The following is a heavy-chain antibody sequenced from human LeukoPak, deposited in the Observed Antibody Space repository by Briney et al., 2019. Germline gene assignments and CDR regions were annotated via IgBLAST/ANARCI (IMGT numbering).Heavy chain of an antibody. D-gene: IGHD5-24*01. Sequence: GGSLRLSCAASGFTFSSYAMSWVRQAPGKELEWVSAISGSGGSTYYADSVKGRFTISRDNSKNTLYLQMNSLRAEDTAVYYCAKGLDGYNSLCDYRGQGTLVTVSS. J-gene: IGHJ4*02. CDR1: GFTFSSYA. V-gene: IGHV3-23*01. CDR3: AKGLDGYNSLCDY. CDR2: ISGSGGST.